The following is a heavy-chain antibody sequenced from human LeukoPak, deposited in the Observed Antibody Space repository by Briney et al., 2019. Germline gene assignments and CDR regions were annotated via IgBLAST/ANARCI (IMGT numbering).Heavy chain of an antibody. CDR2: IYSGGST. D-gene: IGHD5-24*01. J-gene: IGHJ4*02. Sequence: GGSLRLSCAASGFTVSSNYMSWVRQAPGKGLEWVSVIYSGGSTYYADSVKGRFTISRDNSKNTLYLQMNSLRAEDTAVYYCARAGYNTPLGYWGQGTLVTVSS. V-gene: IGHV3-66*02. CDR1: GFTVSSNY. CDR3: ARAGYNTPLGY.